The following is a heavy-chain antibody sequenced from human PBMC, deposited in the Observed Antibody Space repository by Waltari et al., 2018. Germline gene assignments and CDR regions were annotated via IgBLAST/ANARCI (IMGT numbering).Heavy chain of an antibody. CDR1: GFTFSIYA. J-gene: IGHJ4*02. V-gene: IGHV3-30-3*02. Sequence: QVQLVEFGGGVVQPGRPLRLSCAASGFTFSIYAMHWVRQAPGKGLEWVAMISSDADKKFYAESVKGRFTISRDNSKNSLSLEMNNLRPEDTALYYCVQPRGTGSGTNIFDFWGQGTLVTVSS. D-gene: IGHD1-1*01. CDR2: ISSDADKK. CDR3: VQPRGTGSGTNIFDF.